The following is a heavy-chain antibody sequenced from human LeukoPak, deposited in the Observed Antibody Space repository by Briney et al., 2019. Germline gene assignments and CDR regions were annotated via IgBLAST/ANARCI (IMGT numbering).Heavy chain of an antibody. CDR3: ARAENIGYCSGGSCYTAYYFDY. CDR1: GFTFSSYD. V-gene: IGHV3-13*01. D-gene: IGHD2-15*01. J-gene: IGHJ4*02. Sequence: PGGSLRLSFAASGFTFSSYDMHRVRQATGKGLEWVSAICTAGDTYYPGSVKGRFTISRENAKNSLYLQMNSLRAGDTAVYYCARAENIGYCSGGSCYTAYYFDYWGQGTLVTVSS. CDR2: ICTAGDT.